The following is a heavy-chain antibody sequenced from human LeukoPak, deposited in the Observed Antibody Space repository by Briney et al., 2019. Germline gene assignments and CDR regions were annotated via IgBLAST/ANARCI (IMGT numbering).Heavy chain of an antibody. D-gene: IGHD5-18*01. CDR3: ARSSGYSYTTYYYYMDV. V-gene: IGHV3-21*01. J-gene: IGHJ6*03. CDR1: GFTFSSYS. CDR2: ISSSSSYI. Sequence: GGSLRLSCAVSGFTFSSYSMNWVRQAPGKGLEWVSSISSSSSYIYYADSVKGRFTISRDNAKNSLYLQMNSLRAEDTAVYYCARSSGYSYTTYYYYMDVWGKGTTVTVSS.